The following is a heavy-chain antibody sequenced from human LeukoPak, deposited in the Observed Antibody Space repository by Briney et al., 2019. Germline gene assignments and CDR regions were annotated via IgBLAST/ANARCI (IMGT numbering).Heavy chain of an antibody. CDR3: AKDGGLWVSAHWGDS. V-gene: IGHV3-23*01. D-gene: IGHD7-27*01. Sequence: GGSLRLSCAASGFTFSSYTMSWVRQAPGKGLEWVSTITTSDGNIYYADSVKGRFTVSRDNSKNTLYLQMNSLRAEDTAVYYCAKDGGLWVSAHWGDSWGRGTLVTVSS. CDR2: ITTSDGNI. J-gene: IGHJ4*02. CDR1: GFTFSSYT.